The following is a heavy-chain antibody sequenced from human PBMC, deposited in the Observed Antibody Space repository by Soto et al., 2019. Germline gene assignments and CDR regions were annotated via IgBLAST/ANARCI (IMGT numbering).Heavy chain of an antibody. Sequence: SETLSLTCAVYGGSFSGYYWSWIRQPPGKGLEWIGEIIHSGSTNYSPSLKSRVTISVDTSKNQFSLQLSSVTAADTAVYYCARGGLVVVPTTTSYYFDYWGQGTLVTVSS. J-gene: IGHJ4*02. CDR2: IIHSGST. D-gene: IGHD2-2*01. CDR3: ARGGLVVVPTTTSYYFDY. CDR1: GGSFSGYY. V-gene: IGHV4-34*01.